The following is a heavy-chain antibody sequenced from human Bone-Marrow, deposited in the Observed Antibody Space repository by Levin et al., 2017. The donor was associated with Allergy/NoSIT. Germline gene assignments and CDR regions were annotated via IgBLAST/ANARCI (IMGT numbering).Heavy chain of an antibody. D-gene: IGHD3-22*01. CDR3: ARDPDYYDRAFDI. J-gene: IGHJ3*02. CDR1: GYTFTDYY. CDR2: INPNSGGT. V-gene: IGHV1-2*02. Sequence: SVKVSCKASGYTFTDYYMNWVRQAPGQGLEWMGWINPNSGGTNYAQKFQGRVTMTRDTSISTAYMELSGLRSDDTAVYYCARDPDYYDRAFDIWGQGTMVTVSS.